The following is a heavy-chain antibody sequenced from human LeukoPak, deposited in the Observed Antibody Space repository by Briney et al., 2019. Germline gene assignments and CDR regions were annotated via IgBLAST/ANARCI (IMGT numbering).Heavy chain of an antibody. CDR3: AVSGYSSGWYKTYYFDY. V-gene: IGHV3-64*01. J-gene: IGHJ4*02. Sequence: GGSLRLSCAASGFTFSSYAMHWVRQAPGKGLEYVSAISSNGGSTYYANSVKGRFTISRVNSKNTLYLQMGSLRAEDMAVYYCAVSGYSSGWYKTYYFDYWGQGTLVTVSS. CDR1: GFTFSSYA. D-gene: IGHD6-19*01. CDR2: ISSNGGST.